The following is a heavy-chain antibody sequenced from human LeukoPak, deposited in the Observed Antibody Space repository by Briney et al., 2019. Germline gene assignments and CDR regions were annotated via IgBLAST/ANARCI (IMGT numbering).Heavy chain of an antibody. CDR2: IYYSGST. CDR1: GGSISDAAYY. V-gene: IGHV4-39*01. D-gene: IGHD3-3*01. J-gene: IGHJ5*02. Sequence: PSEALSLACTVSGGSISDAAYYWSWIRQHPGEGLKWIGYIYYSGSTSYNPSLKSRVTISVDTSKNQFSLKLSSVTAADTAVYYCARPRERITIFGVVYNWFDPWGQGTLVTVSS. CDR3: ARPRERITIFGVVYNWFDP.